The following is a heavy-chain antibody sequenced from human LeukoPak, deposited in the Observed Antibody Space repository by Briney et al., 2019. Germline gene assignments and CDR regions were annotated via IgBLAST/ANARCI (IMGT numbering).Heavy chain of an antibody. CDR3: ARGGWGSSPYFDY. J-gene: IGHJ4*02. V-gene: IGHV1-2*02. D-gene: IGHD6-6*01. CDR1: EYSFTDYY. CDR2: VSPNGGST. Sequence: ASVKVSCKASEYSFTDYYMHWVRQAPGQGLEWVGRVSPNGGSTDYVQKFQDRVTMTRDTSINTDYMELSRLRPDDTAVYYCARGGWGSSPYFDYWGQGTLVTVSS.